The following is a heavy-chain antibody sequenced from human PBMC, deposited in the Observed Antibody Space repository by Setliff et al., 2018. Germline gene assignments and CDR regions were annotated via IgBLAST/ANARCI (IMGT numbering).Heavy chain of an antibody. Sequence: GGSLRLSCTTSGFTFFSYTMNWVRQAPGKGLEWVSAITDDGGTTHYAGSVKGRFTIARDNSNSTLYLQMNSLRVEDTAVYFCARAKGTSMATQYFDYWGQGTPVTVSS. J-gene: IGHJ4*02. CDR3: ARAKGTSMATQYFDY. CDR2: ITDDGGTT. D-gene: IGHD3-10*01. V-gene: IGHV3-23*01. CDR1: GFTFFSYT.